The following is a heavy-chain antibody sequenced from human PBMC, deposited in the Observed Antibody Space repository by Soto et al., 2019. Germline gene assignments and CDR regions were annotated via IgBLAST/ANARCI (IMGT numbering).Heavy chain of an antibody. CDR1: GGSISSGGYY. D-gene: IGHD3-22*01. J-gene: IGHJ4*02. CDR3: ARALDSSGYYYFDY. Sequence: QVQLQESGPGLVKPSQTLSLTYTVSGGSISSGGYYWSWIRQHPGKGLEWIGYIYYSGSAYYNPSLKSRVTISVDTSKNQFSLKLNSVTAADTAVYLCARALDSSGYYYFDYWGQGTLVTVSS. CDR2: IYYSGSA. V-gene: IGHV4-31*03.